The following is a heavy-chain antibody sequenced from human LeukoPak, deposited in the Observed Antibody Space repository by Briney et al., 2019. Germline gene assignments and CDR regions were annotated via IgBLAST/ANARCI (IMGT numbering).Heavy chain of an antibody. J-gene: IGHJ4*02. D-gene: IGHD6-19*01. V-gene: IGHV3-53*01. CDR3: ARDSYSSGWYIRGGDY. CDR1: GFTVSSNY. CDR2: IYSGGST. Sequence: PGGSLRLSCAASGFTVSSNYMSWVRQAPGKGLEWVSVIYSGGSTYYADSVKGRFTISRDNAKNSLYLQMNSLRAEDTAVYYCARDSYSSGWYIRGGDYWGQGTLVTVSS.